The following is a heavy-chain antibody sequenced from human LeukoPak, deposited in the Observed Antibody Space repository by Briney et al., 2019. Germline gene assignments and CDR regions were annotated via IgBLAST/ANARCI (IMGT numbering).Heavy chain of an antibody. CDR2: IIPILGIA. J-gene: IGHJ4*02. CDR1: GGTFSSYA. V-gene: IGHV1-69*04. CDR3: ARPLQKHSGYDYFDY. D-gene: IGHD5-12*01. Sequence: ASVKVSCKASGGTFSSYAISWVRQAPGQGLEWMGRIIPILGIANYAQKFQGRVTITADKSTSTAYMELSSLRSEDTAVYYCARPLQKHSGYDYFDYWGQGTLVTVSS.